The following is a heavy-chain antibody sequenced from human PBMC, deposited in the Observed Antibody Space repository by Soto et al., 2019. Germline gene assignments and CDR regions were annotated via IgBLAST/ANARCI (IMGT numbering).Heavy chain of an antibody. CDR1: GYTFTSYY. V-gene: IGHV1-46*03. Sequence: QVQLVQSGAEVKKPGASVKVSCKASGYTFTSYYMHWVRQAPGQGLEWMGIINPSGGSTSYAQKFKGRVTVTRDTSASTVSMERSTVRFEDTEVYYWARHQTYRSGWIKMTVDAFAFWGQGTMVTVSS. D-gene: IGHD6-19*01. J-gene: IGHJ3*01. CDR3: ARHQTYRSGWIKMTVDAFAF. CDR2: INPSGGST.